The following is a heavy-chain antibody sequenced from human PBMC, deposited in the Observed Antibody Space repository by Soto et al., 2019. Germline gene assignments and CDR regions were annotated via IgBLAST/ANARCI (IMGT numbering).Heavy chain of an antibody. V-gene: IGHV2-5*02. CDR3: AHRPRGYSYHFDY. D-gene: IGHD5-18*01. J-gene: IGHJ4*02. CDR1: GFALTTRGVG. Sequence: QITLKESGPTLVKPTQTLTLTCTFSGFALTTRGVGVGWIRQPPGKALEWLALIYWDDDEGYSPSLKSRLTITKDSSKNQVVLTMTTMDPVGTATYSCAHRPRGYSYHFDYWGQGTLVTVSS. CDR2: IYWDDDE.